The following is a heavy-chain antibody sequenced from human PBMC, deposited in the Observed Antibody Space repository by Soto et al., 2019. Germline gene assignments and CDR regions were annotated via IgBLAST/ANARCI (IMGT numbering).Heavy chain of an antibody. D-gene: IGHD1-7*01. J-gene: IGHJ4*02. CDR3: ARDGSGAISRYNWNYGDY. CDR2: ISAYNGKT. Sequence: VQLVQSGAEVKKPGASVKVSCKASGYTFTSYGISWVRQAPGQGLEWMGWISAYNGKTNYAQKLQGRVTMTTDTSTCTAYMELRSLRSDDTAVYYCARDGSGAISRYNWNYGDYWGQGTLVTVSS. V-gene: IGHV1-18*01. CDR1: GYTFTSYG.